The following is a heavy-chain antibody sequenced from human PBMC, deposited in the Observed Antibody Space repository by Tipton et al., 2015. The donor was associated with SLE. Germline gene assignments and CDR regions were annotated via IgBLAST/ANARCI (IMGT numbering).Heavy chain of an antibody. D-gene: IGHD3-22*01. Sequence: RSLRLSCLGSGFTYSNYDMHWVRQAPGKGLEWVAIMSYDGRSKFYADSVKGRFTISRDNSKNTLYLEMNSLRAEDTAVYYCARDFDYYDSSGYKNYWGQGTLVTVSS. V-gene: IGHV3-33*08. CDR3: ARDFDYYDSSGYKNY. CDR1: GFTYSNYD. CDR2: MSYDGRSK. J-gene: IGHJ4*02.